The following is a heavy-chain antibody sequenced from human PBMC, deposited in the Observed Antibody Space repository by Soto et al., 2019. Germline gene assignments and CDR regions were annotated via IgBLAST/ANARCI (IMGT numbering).Heavy chain of an antibody. Sequence: QVQLVESGGGVVQPGRSLRLSCAASGFTFSSYGMHWVRQAPGKGLEWVAVIWYDGSNKYYADSVKGRFTISRDNSKNTLYLQMNSLRAEDTAVYYCARDGYCSGGSCYSDAFDIWGQGTMVTVSS. CDR1: GFTFSSYG. D-gene: IGHD2-15*01. CDR2: IWYDGSNK. CDR3: ARDGYCSGGSCYSDAFDI. V-gene: IGHV3-33*01. J-gene: IGHJ3*02.